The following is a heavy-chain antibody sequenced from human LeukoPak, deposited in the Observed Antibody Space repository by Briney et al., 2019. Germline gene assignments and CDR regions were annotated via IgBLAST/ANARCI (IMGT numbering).Heavy chain of an antibody. Sequence: ASVNVSFTASGYTFTSYDINWVRQATGQGLEWMGWMNPNSGNTGYAQKFQGRVTMTRNTSISTAYMELSSLRSEDTAVYYCARDIAVAGMNGMDVWGQGTTVTVSS. D-gene: IGHD6-19*01. J-gene: IGHJ6*02. V-gene: IGHV1-8*01. CDR2: MNPNSGNT. CDR3: ARDIAVAGMNGMDV. CDR1: GYTFTSYD.